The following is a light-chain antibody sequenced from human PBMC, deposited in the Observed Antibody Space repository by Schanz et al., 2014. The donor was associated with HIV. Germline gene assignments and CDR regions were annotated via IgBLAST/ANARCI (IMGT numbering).Light chain of an antibody. J-gene: IGLJ2*01. CDR3: SSYTNNNTVL. Sequence: QSVLTQPASVSGSLGQAITISCTGTSTDIGHYNYVSWYQQHPGKAPKLIIFDVTSRPSGVSSRFSGSKSGNTASLTISGLQAGDETDFYCSSYTNNNTVLFGGGTKLTVL. CDR2: DVT. V-gene: IGLV2-14*03. CDR1: STDIGHYNY.